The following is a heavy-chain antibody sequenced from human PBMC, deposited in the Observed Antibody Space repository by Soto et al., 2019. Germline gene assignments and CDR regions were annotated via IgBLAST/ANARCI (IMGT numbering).Heavy chain of an antibody. J-gene: IGHJ3*01. CDR2: IKQDGSEK. V-gene: IGHV3-7*03. CDR3: ARGGRRSGSYADAFDV. Sequence: EVQLVESGGGLVQPGGSLRLSCAASGFTSSTYWMSWVRQAPGKGLAWVANIKQDGSEKYYVDSVKGRFTISRDNAKNSLYLQMNSLRDEDTAVYYGARGGRRSGSYADAFDVWGQGTMVTVSS. D-gene: IGHD1-26*01. CDR1: GFTSSTYW.